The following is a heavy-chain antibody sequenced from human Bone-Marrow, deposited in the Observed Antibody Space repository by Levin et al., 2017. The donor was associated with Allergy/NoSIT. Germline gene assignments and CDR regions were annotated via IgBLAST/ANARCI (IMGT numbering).Heavy chain of an antibody. CDR1: GGSINSGDSY. CDR3: ARLSLTFYDILTGYYSPIGTFDY. V-gene: IGHV4-30-4*01. D-gene: IGHD3-9*01. J-gene: IGHJ4*02. CDR2: IHYSGST. Sequence: SETLSLTCNVSGGSINSGDSYWSWIRQPPGKGLEWIGYIHYSGSTYYNPSLKSRITISIDTSKSQFSLQLSSVTAADTAVYYCARLSLTFYDILTGYYSPIGTFDYWGQGTLVTVSS.